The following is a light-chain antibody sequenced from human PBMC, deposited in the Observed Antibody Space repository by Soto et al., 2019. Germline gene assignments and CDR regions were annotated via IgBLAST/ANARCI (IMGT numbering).Light chain of an antibody. V-gene: IGKV3-20*01. CDR3: QQNKEWPGT. J-gene: IGKJ1*01. Sequence: IVLTQSPGTLSLSPGEKATLSCRASQSVTSNYLAWYQQKPGQAPRLLINGASSRATGIPDRFSGSGSGTDFTLTISSLQSEDFGIYYCQQNKEWPGTFGQGTKVDIK. CDR2: GAS. CDR1: QSVTSNY.